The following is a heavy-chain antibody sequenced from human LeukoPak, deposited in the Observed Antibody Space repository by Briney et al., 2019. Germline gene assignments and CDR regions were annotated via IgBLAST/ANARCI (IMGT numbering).Heavy chain of an antibody. V-gene: IGHV3-74*01. CDR2: INSDGSST. CDR3: ARDEGSSWYPIDY. J-gene: IGHJ4*02. D-gene: IGHD6-13*01. Sequence: SGGSLRLSCTASGFTFSSYWMHWVRQAPGKGLVWVSRINSDGSSTTYADSVKGRFTISRDNAKNTLYLQMNSLRAEDTAVYYCARDEGSSWYPIDYWGQGTLVTVSS. CDR1: GFTFSSYW.